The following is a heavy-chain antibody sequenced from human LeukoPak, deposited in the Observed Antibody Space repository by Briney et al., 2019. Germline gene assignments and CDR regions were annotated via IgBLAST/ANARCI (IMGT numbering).Heavy chain of an antibody. CDR3: ARDVVGALDY. CDR2: IKQGGSEK. D-gene: IGHD1-26*01. CDR1: GFIYSSYW. Sequence: GGSLRLSCAASGFIYSSYWMSWVRQAPGKGLEWVANIKQGGSEKYYVDSVKGRFTIFRGNAKNSLYLQMNSLRAEDTALYYCARDVVGALDYWGQGTLVSVSS. J-gene: IGHJ4*02. V-gene: IGHV3-7*03.